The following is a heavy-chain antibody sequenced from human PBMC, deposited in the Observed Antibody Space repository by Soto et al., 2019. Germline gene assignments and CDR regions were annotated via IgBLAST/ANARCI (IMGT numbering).Heavy chain of an antibody. CDR1: GGTFSSYA. CDR2: IIPIFGTA. V-gene: IGHV1-69*12. J-gene: IGHJ6*02. D-gene: IGHD5-12*01. Sequence: QVQLVQSGAEVKKPGSSVKVSCKASGGTFSSYAISWVRQAPGQGLEWMGGIIPIFGTANYAQKFQGRVTITADESTSTAYMELSSLRSEDTAVYYCAKGGSGYDLAKNYYYYGMDVWGQGTTATVSS. CDR3: AKGGSGYDLAKNYYYYGMDV.